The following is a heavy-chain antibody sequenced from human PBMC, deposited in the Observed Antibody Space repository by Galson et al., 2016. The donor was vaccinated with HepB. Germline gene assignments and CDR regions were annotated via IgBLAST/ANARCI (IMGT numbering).Heavy chain of an antibody. D-gene: IGHD2-8*01. CDR1: GYTFTINA. CDR2: INAGNAYT. J-gene: IGHJ4*02. CDR3: ARDGDEEDNGFDY. V-gene: IGHV1-3*01. Sequence: SVKVSCKASGYTFTINALHWVRQAPGQGLEWMAWINAGNAYTRYSQKFQDRLTITRDTSASTAYMELSSLRSDDTAVYYRARDGDEEDNGFDYWGQGTMVTVSS.